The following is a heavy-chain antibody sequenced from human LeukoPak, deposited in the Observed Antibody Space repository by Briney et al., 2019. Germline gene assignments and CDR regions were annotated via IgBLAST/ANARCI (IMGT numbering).Heavy chain of an antibody. CDR1: GFTFSTSS. J-gene: IGHJ4*02. D-gene: IGHD4-17*01. Sequence: GGSLRLSCAASGFTFSTSSMNWVRQAPGKGLEWVSYISVSSNTIYYADSMKGRFTISRDNSKNTLCLQMNSLRAEDTAVYYCAKEIWPTVTTPGHTHFDYWGQGTLVTVSS. CDR2: ISVSSNTI. CDR3: AKEIWPTVTTPGHTHFDY. V-gene: IGHV3-48*01.